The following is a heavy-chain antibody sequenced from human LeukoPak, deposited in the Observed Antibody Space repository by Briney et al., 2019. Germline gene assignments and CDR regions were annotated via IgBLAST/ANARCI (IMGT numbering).Heavy chain of an antibody. CDR1: GFTLSSYA. CDR2: IRGSGGST. D-gene: IGHD3-10*01. V-gene: IGHV3-23*01. CDR3: ARVPTTMVRGVIILFDS. J-gene: IGHJ4*02. Sequence: PGGSLRLSCAASGFTLSSYAMSWVRQAPGKGLEWVSAIRGSGGSTYYADFVEGRFTISRGNAENSLYLQMNTLRAEDTSVYYCARVPTTMVRGVIILFDSWGQGTLVTVSS.